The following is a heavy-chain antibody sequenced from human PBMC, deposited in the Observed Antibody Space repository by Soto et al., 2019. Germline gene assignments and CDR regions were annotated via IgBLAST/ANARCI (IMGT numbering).Heavy chain of an antibody. CDR3: ARTPLAQMIVLEAATRFDY. V-gene: IGHV1-18*04. J-gene: IGHJ4*02. Sequence: QVQLVQSGAEVKRPGASLKVSCKASGYTFTTYGFNWVRQAPGQGLEWMGWISPYNGDTNYAQNFQGRVTLTTDTSTSTAYMELRSLTSDDTAVYYCARTPLAQMIVLEAATRFDYWGQGTLVTVSS. CDR2: ISPYNGDT. D-gene: IGHD2-15*01. CDR1: GYTFTTYG.